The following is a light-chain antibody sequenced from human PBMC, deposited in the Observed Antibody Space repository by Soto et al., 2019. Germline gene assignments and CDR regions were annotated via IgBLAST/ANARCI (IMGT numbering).Light chain of an antibody. CDR3: SSRTTSNPYV. CDR1: SSDIGAYNS. Sequence: SALTQPASVSGSPGQSITLSCTGTSSDIGAYNSVSWYQQHPGKAPKLMIYEVSNRPSGVSNRFSASKSGNTASLTISGLQAEDEADYYCSSRTTSNPYVFGTGTKLTVL. V-gene: IGLV2-14*01. CDR2: EVS. J-gene: IGLJ1*01.